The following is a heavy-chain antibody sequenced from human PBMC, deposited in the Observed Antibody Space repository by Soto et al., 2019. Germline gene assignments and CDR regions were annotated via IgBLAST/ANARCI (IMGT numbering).Heavy chain of an antibody. CDR3: ARPRSWGGAALPAFYYYYGMDV. J-gene: IGHJ6*02. Sequence: QVQLVQSGAEVKKPGSSVKVSCKASGGTFSSYAISWVRQAPGQGLEWMGGIIPIFGTANYAQKFQGRVTITADESTSTAYMELSSLRSEDTAVYYCARPRSWGGAALPAFYYYYGMDVWGQGTTVTVSS. CDR2: IIPIFGTA. CDR1: GGTFSSYA. D-gene: IGHD1-26*01. V-gene: IGHV1-69*12.